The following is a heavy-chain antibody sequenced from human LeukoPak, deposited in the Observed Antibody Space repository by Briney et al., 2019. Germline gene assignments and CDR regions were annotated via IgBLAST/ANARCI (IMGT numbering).Heavy chain of an antibody. CDR1: GYTFTSYA. CDR2: INTNTGNP. CDR3: ARSDSDTAMVIGVLTYYFDY. J-gene: IGHJ4*02. V-gene: IGHV7-4-1*02. Sequence: ASVKVSCKASGYTFTSYAMNLVRQAPGQGLGWMGWINTNTGNPTYAQGFTGRFVFSLDTSVSTAYLQISSLKAEDTAVYYCARSDSDTAMVIGVLTYYFDYWGQGTLVTVSS. D-gene: IGHD5-18*01.